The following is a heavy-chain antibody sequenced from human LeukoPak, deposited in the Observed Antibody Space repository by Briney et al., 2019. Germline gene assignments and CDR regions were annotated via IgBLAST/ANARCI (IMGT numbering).Heavy chain of an antibody. V-gene: IGHV1-46*01. CDR2: INPSGGST. CDR1: GYTFTSYY. J-gene: IGHJ4*02. Sequence: ASVKVSCKASGYTFTSYYMHWVRQAPGQGLEWMGIINPSGGSTSYAQKFQGRVTMTRDTSTSTVYMELSSLGSEDTAVYYCATQYGSDAYYFDYWGQGTLVTVSS. CDR3: ATQYGSDAYYFDY. D-gene: IGHD3-10*01.